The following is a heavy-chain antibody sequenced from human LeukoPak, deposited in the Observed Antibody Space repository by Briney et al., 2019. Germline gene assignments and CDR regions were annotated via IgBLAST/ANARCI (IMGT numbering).Heavy chain of an antibody. CDR3: AGSILTGTIDY. CDR1: GGSISSYY. D-gene: IGHD3-9*01. CDR2: IYTSENT. V-gene: IGHV4-4*09. J-gene: IGHJ4*02. Sequence: PSETLSLTCTVSGGSISSYYWSWIRQPPGKGLEWVAYIYTSENTNYNPSLKSRVTIPLDTSKNQFSLKLSSVTAADTAVYYCAGSILTGTIDYWGQGTLVTVSS.